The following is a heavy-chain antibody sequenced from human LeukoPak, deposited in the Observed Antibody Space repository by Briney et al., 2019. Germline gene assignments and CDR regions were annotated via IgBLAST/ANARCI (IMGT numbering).Heavy chain of an antibody. CDR2: ISGSGGST. V-gene: IGHV3-23*01. CDR3: AKDFHYYGSSGYYYGLFDY. J-gene: IGHJ4*02. CDR1: GFTFSSYA. Sequence: GGSLRLSCAASGFTFSSYAMSWVRQAPGKGLEWVSAISGSGGSTYYADSVKGRFTISRDNSKNTLYLQMNSLRAEDTAVYYCAKDFHYYGSSGYYYGLFDYWGQGTLVTVSS. D-gene: IGHD3-22*01.